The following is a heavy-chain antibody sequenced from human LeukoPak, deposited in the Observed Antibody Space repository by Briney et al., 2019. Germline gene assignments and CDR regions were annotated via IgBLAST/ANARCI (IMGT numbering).Heavy chain of an antibody. CDR1: GFTFSSYA. V-gene: IGHV3-23*01. J-gene: IGHJ4*02. D-gene: IGHD3-16*01. Sequence: PGGSLRLSCAASGFTFSSYAMSWVRQAPGKGLEWVSPISGSGGSTYYADSVKGRFTISRDNSRDTLYLQMNSLRAEDTAVYYCAKGYYDYVWGSYYFDYWGQGTLVTVSS. CDR3: AKGYYDYVWGSYYFDY. CDR2: ISGSGGST.